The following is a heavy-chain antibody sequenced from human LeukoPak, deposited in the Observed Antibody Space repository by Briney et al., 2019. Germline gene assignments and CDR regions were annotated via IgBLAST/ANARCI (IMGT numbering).Heavy chain of an antibody. D-gene: IGHD6-13*01. CDR2: INAGNGNT. Sequence: ASVKVSCKASGYTFTSYAMHWVRQAPGQRLDWMGWINAGNGNTKYSQKFQGRVTITRDTSASTAYMELSSLRSEDTAVYYCARVSSSSWYSLYYYYGMDVWGQGTTVTVSS. CDR3: ARVSSSSWYSLYYYYGMDV. J-gene: IGHJ6*02. V-gene: IGHV1-3*01. CDR1: GYTFTSYA.